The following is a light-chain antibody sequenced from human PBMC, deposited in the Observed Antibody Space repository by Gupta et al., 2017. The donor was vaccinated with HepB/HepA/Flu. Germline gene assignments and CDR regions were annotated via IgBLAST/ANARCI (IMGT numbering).Light chain of an antibody. CDR2: EDT. V-gene: IGLV3-1*01. CDR1: KLGEKY. CDR3: QAWDSSTVV. Sequence: SYELTQSPSVSVSPGQTARITCSGDKLGEKYACWYQQKPGQSPLLVIYEDTKRPSGIPDRFSGSNSGNTATLTISGTQATDEADYYCQAWDSSTVVFGGGTQLTVL. J-gene: IGLJ2*01.